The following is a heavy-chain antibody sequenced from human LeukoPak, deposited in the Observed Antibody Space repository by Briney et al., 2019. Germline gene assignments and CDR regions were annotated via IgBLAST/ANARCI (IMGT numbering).Heavy chain of an antibody. CDR2: INHSGST. CDR1: GGAFSGYY. D-gene: IGHD3-10*02. CDR3: ARRTVFEGLPQGMDV. J-gene: IGHJ6*02. V-gene: IGHV4-34*01. Sequence: PSETLSLTCAVYGGAFSGYYWSWIRQPPGKGLEWIGEINHSGSTNYNPSLKSRVTISVDTSKNQFSLKLSSVTAAATAVYYCARRTVFEGLPQGMDVWGQGTTVTVSS.